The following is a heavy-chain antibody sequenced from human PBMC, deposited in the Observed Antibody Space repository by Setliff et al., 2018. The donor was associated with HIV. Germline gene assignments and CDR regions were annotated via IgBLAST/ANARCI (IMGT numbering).Heavy chain of an antibody. CDR1: GFTFNTYA. CDR2: ISGSGGST. CDR3: TKHSRYYDGSGYS. V-gene: IGHV3-23*01. Sequence: PGGSLRLSCAASGFTFNTYAMSWVRQAPGKGLEWVSVISGSGGSTFYADSVKGRFTISRDNSKNTLYLQMNSLRAEDTAVYYCTKHSRYYDGSGYSWGQGTLVTVSS. D-gene: IGHD3-22*01. J-gene: IGHJ5*02.